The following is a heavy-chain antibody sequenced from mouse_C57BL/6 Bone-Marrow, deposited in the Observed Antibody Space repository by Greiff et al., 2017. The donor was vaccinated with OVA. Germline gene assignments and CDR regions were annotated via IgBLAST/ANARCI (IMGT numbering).Heavy chain of an antibody. J-gene: IGHJ3*01. V-gene: IGHV1-72*01. CDR2: IDPNSGGT. Sequence: QVQLQQPGAELVKPGASVKLSCKASGYTFTSYWMHWVKQRPGRGLEWIGRIDPNSGGTKYNEKFKSKATLTVDKPSSPAYMQLSSLTSEDSAVYYCASDYGSSAWFADWGQGTLVTVSA. CDR3: ASDYGSSAWFAD. D-gene: IGHD1-1*01. CDR1: GYTFTSYW.